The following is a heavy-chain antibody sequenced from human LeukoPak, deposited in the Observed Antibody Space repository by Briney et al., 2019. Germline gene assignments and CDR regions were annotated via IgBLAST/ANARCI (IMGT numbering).Heavy chain of an antibody. CDR3: ARLDIVVVVAATDYYYYMDV. CDR1: GYTFTSYG. V-gene: IGHV1-18*01. J-gene: IGHJ6*03. CDR2: ISAYNGNT. D-gene: IGHD2-15*01. Sequence: ASVKVSCKASGYTFTSYGISWERQAPGQGLEWMGWISAYNGNTNYAQKLQGRVTMTTDTSTSTAYMELRSLRSDDTAVYYCARLDIVVVVAATDYYYYMDVWGKGTTVTVSS.